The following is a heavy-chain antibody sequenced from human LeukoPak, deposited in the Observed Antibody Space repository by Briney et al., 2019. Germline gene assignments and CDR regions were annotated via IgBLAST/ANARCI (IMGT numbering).Heavy chain of an antibody. V-gene: IGHV1-2*04. CDR1: GYTFTGYY. D-gene: IGHD2-15*01. Sequence: ASVKVFCKASGYTFTGYYMHWVRQAPGQGLEWMGWINPNSGGTNYAQKFQGWVTMTRDTSISTAYMELSRLRSDDTAVYYCAREDGSYPGYCSGGSCYSFDYWGQGTLVTVSS. CDR2: INPNSGGT. CDR3: AREDGSYPGYCSGGSCYSFDY. J-gene: IGHJ4*02.